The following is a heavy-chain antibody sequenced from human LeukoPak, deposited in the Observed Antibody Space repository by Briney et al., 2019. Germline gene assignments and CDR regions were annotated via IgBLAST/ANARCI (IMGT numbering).Heavy chain of an antibody. CDR3: ARDSTYLYGSGVFDS. V-gene: IGHV3-30*02. Sequence: GGSLRLSCAASGSTFTGYAMHWVRQAPGKGLEWVAFIRHDESNKYYVDSVKGRFTISRDNSKNTLYLQMNSLRAEDTAVYYCARDSTYLYGSGVFDSWGQGTLVTVSS. CDR2: IRHDESNK. D-gene: IGHD3-10*01. J-gene: IGHJ4*02. CDR1: GSTFTGYA.